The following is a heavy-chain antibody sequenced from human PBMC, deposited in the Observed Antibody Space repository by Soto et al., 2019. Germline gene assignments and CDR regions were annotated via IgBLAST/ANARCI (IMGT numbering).Heavy chain of an antibody. Sequence: SVKVSCKASGGTFSSYAISWLRQAPGQGLEWMGGIIPIFGTANYAQKFQGRVTITADESTSTAYMELSSLRSEDTAVYYCASSPAALHYYYYGMGVWGQGTTVTVSS. D-gene: IGHD2-2*01. CDR1: GGTFSSYA. V-gene: IGHV1-69*13. CDR2: IIPIFGTA. J-gene: IGHJ6*02. CDR3: ASSPAALHYYYYGMGV.